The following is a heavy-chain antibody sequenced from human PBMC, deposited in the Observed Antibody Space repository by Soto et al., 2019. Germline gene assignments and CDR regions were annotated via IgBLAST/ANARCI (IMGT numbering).Heavy chain of an antibody. CDR1: GYTFTSSG. CDR2: ISPYNGNT. D-gene: IGHD2-8*01. V-gene: IGHV1-18*01. Sequence: ASVKVSCKTSGYTFTSSGISWVRQAPGQGLEWMGWISPYNGNTNYAQKFQGRVTLTTDTSTSTASMELTRLRSDDTAVYYCARGDSTDCSNGVCSFFYNHDMDVWGQGTTVTVSS. J-gene: IGHJ6*02. CDR3: ARGDSTDCSNGVCSFFYNHDMDV.